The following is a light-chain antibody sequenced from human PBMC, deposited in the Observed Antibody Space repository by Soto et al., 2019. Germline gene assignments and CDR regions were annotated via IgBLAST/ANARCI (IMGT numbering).Light chain of an antibody. Sequence: GQAPRLLISGAYRRAAGIPDRFSGSGSGTDFTLTISKLQPEDFAVYYCHQYVASPRTFGQGTKVDIK. V-gene: IGKV3-20*01. CDR3: HQYVASPRT. J-gene: IGKJ1*01. CDR2: GAY.